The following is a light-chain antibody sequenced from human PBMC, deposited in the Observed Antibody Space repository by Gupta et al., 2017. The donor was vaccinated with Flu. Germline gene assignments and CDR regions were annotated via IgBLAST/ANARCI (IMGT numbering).Light chain of an antibody. V-gene: IGLV2-14*01. Sequence: QSALTQPASVSGSSGQSTPISCTGTSSDVGGYNYVSWYQQHPGKAPKLMIYEVSNRPSGVSNRFSGSKSGNTASLTISGLQAEDEADYYCSSYTSSSTVVFGGGTKLTVL. CDR1: SSDVGGYNY. CDR2: EVS. J-gene: IGLJ2*01. CDR3: SSYTSSSTVV.